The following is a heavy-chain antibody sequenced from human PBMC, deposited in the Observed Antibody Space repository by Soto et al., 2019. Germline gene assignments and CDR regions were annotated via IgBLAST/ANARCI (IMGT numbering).Heavy chain of an antibody. J-gene: IGHJ4*02. CDR3: ARDGQLVLYPLWEY. CDR1: GYTFTTYG. Sequence: QVQLVQSGAEVKKPGASVKVSCKASGYTFTTYGISWVRQAPGQGLEWMGWISAYNGNTNYAQKLQGRVTMTTHTSASTAYMEVRSLRSEDAAVYYCARDGQLVLYPLWEYLGQGALVAVSS. CDR2: ISAYNGNT. D-gene: IGHD6-13*01. V-gene: IGHV1-18*04.